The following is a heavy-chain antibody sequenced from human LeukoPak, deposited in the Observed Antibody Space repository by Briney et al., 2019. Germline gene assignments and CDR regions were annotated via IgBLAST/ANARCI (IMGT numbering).Heavy chain of an antibody. CDR1: GFTFRSYG. Sequence: GGSLRLSCAASGFTFRSYGMHWVRQAPGKGLEWVAVISYDGSNKYYADSVKGRFTISRDNSKNTLYLQMNSLRAEDTAVYYCAKDRGFDYWGQGTLVTVSS. CDR3: AKDRGFDY. J-gene: IGHJ4*02. V-gene: IGHV3-30*18. CDR2: ISYDGSNK.